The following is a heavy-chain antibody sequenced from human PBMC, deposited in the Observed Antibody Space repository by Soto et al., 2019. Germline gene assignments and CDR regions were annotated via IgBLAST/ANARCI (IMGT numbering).Heavy chain of an antibody. J-gene: IGHJ4*02. CDR1: GGSISSYY. CDR3: ARHQRGCGVGSGSSPFDD. V-gene: IGHV4-59*08. Sequence: SETLSLTCTVSGGSISSYYWSWIRQPPGKGLEWIGYIYYSGSTNYNPSLKSRVTISVDTSKNQFSLKLSSVTAADTAVYYCARHQRGCGVGSGSSPFDDWGQGTRVTVSS. D-gene: IGHD3-10*01. CDR2: IYYSGST.